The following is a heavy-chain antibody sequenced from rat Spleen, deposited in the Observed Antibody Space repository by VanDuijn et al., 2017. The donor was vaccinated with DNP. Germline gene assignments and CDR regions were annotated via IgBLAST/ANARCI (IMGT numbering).Heavy chain of an antibody. Sequence: EVQLVESGGGVVQPGRSLQLSCEASGFAFNNYGMAWVRQAPKKGLEWVATINTSGGRTCYRDSVQGRFTISRDNAKSTLYLQMDSLRSEDTATYYCATRYYGDDLDYWGQGVMVTVSS. CDR2: INTSGGRT. CDR1: GFAFNNYG. V-gene: IGHV5S13*01. J-gene: IGHJ2*01. CDR3: ATRYYGDDLDY. D-gene: IGHD1-7*01.